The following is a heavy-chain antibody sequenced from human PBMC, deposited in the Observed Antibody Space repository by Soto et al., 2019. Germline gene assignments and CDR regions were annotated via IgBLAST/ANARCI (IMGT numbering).Heavy chain of an antibody. Sequence: PGGALRLSCAASGFSFSSYTMNWVRQAPGKGLEWVSSINNNSGRKYYADSVKGRFTISRDNSKNTLFLQMNSLKAEDTAVYFCAKDGDYEYFDYWGQGTQVTVSS. CDR1: GFSFSSYT. CDR3: AKDGDYEYFDY. CDR2: INNNSGRK. J-gene: IGHJ4*02. V-gene: IGHV3-23*01. D-gene: IGHD3-22*01.